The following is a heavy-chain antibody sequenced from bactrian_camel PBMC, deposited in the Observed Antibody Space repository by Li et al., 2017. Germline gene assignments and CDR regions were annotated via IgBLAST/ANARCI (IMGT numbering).Heavy chain of an antibody. V-gene: IGHV3S9*01. CDR2: ADNDGTS. Sequence: QVQLVESGGGSVQAGGSLSLSCVASGVSVSTYCMAWFRQVPGQERGGVAHADNDGTSDYADSVKGRFTASKDNAKMTLYLQMNSLKPEDTATYYCAADQSQRCDSWSRSAFRYWGQGTQVTVS. CDR3: AADQSQRCDSWSRSAFRY. D-gene: IGHD6*01. CDR1: GVSVSTYC. J-gene: IGHJ6*01.